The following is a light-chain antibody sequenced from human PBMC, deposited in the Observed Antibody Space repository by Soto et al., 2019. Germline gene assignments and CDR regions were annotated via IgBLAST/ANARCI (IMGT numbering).Light chain of an antibody. Sequence: EIVLTQSPATLSLSPGERATLSCRASQSVSSYLAWYQQKPGQAPRLLIYEACNRATGIPARFSGSGSGTDFTLTISSLEPEDFAVYYCQQRTDWVTFGGGTKVDIK. J-gene: IGKJ4*01. CDR1: QSVSSY. CDR2: EAC. V-gene: IGKV3-11*01. CDR3: QQRTDWVT.